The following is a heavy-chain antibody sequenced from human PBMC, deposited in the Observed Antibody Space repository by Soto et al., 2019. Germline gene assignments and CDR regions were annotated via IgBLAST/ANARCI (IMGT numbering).Heavy chain of an antibody. CDR2: ITSGNT. CDR3: ARGPYARGVGATNPSH. J-gene: IGHJ4*02. CDR1: GGSSSGWY. D-gene: IGHD1-26*01. Sequence: QVRLQQWGAGLLKPSETLSLTCAVYGGSSSGWYWTWIRQSPVKGLEWIGEITSGNTHYNPSPTRRVTISADTSKNQFSLKLRSMTAADTPVYYCARGPYARGVGATNPSHWGQGTLVTVSS. V-gene: IGHV4-34*01.